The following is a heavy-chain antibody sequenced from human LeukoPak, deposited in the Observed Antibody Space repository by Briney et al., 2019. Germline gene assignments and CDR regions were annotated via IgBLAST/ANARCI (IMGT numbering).Heavy chain of an antibody. CDR3: ARGVTARGFYYYMDI. Sequence: ASVKVSCKASGYTFTSYDINWVRQATGQGLEWMGWINPHSGGTNYAQEFQGRVTMTRDTSISTAYMELSSLRPDDTAVYSCARGVTARGFYYYMDIWAMGPRSPSP. CDR2: INPHSGGT. D-gene: IGHD2-21*02. CDR1: GYTFTSYD. J-gene: IGHJ6*03. V-gene: IGHV1-2*02.